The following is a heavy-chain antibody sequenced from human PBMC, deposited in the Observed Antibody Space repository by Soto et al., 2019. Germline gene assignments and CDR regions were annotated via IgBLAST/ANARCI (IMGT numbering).Heavy chain of an antibody. J-gene: IGHJ4*02. CDR2: IDPGDSNT. CDR1: GYSFTSYW. V-gene: IGHV5-10-1*03. D-gene: IGHD6-19*01. Sequence: EVQLVQSGAEVKKPGESLRISCKGSGYSFTSYWISWVRQMPGKGLEWMGRIDPGDSNTKYSPSFQGHVTISADKSINTAFLQWSSLKASDTAMYYCARGGIAVAEGGYWGQGTLVTVSA. CDR3: ARGGIAVAEGGY.